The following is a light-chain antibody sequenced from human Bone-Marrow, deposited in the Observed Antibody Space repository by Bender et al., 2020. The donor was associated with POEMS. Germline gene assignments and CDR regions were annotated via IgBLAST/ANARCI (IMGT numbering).Light chain of an antibody. Sequence: SYELTQPPSVSVSPGQTARITCSGDGLPKQFTYWYQQKSGQAPVLVIYKDSERPSGIPERFSGSSSGDTATLTISRAEVGDEADYNCQVWGTDSEHYVFRPGTEVTVL. J-gene: IGLJ1*01. CDR3: QVWGTDSEHYV. CDR2: KDS. CDR1: GLPKQF. V-gene: IGLV3-25*02.